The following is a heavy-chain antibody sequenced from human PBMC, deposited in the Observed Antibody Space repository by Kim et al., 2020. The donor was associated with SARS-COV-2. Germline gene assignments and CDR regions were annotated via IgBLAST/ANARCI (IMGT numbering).Heavy chain of an antibody. D-gene: IGHD1-26*01. V-gene: IGHV3-33*08. CDR2: IWHDGGFK. Sequence: GGSLRLSCAASGFSFSDYGMHWVRQAPGKGLEWVASIWHDGGFKFHADSVKGRFTISRDNSKNTLYLQMNSLRVEDTAMYHCVRDCDSGSYGGRGTEFDYWGLGMLVTVSS. J-gene: IGHJ4*02. CDR1: GFSFSDYG. CDR3: VRDCDSGSYGGRGTEFDY.